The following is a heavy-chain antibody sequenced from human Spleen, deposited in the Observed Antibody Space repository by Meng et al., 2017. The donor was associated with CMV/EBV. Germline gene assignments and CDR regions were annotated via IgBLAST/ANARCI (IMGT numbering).Heavy chain of an antibody. CDR2: LNPNTGGA. Sequence: ASVKVSCKASGYNFIGYYIHWVRQAPGQGPEYMGWLNPNTGGANYEPKYRGRVTMTSDTSIPTAYMELISLESGDTAVYYCARSKGAEIYLAYLGQGALVTVSS. J-gene: IGHJ4*02. V-gene: IGHV1-2*02. CDR1: GYNFIGYY. CDR3: ARSKGAEIYLAY. D-gene: IGHD3-10*01.